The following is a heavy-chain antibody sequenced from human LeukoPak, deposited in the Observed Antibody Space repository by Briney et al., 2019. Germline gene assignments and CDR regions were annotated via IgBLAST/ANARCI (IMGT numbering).Heavy chain of an antibody. CDR1: GYTFTDYH. J-gene: IGHJ4*02. Sequence: ASVRVSCKASGYTFTDYHMHWVRQAPGQGLEWMGWINPNSGGTNYAQKFQGRVTMTRDTSISTAYMELSRLRSDDTAVYYCARDGGSYNFDYWGQGTLVTVSS. V-gene: IGHV1-2*02. CDR3: ARDGGSYNFDY. CDR2: INPNSGGT. D-gene: IGHD1-26*01.